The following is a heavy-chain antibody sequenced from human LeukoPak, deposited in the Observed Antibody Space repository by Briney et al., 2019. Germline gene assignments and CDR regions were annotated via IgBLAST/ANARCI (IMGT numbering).Heavy chain of an antibody. CDR1: GFSISSYY. D-gene: IGHD1-26*01. CDR3: ARRRVGAFSSYNRFDP. V-gene: IGHV4-59*08. Sequence: SQTLSLTCTVSGFSISSYYWSWIRQPPGKGLEWIGYIYYSGSTNYNPSLKSRVTISVDTSKNQFSLKLNSVTAADTAVYYCARRRVGAFSSYNRFDPWGQGTLVTVSS. CDR2: IYYSGST. J-gene: IGHJ5*02.